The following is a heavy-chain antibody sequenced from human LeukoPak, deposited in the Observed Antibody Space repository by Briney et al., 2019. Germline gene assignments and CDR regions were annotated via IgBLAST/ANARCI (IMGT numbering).Heavy chain of an antibody. J-gene: IGHJ6*04. CDR2: ISSSSSYM. CDR1: GFTFSSYS. CDR3: ASEWGSSPDV. D-gene: IGHD6-13*01. V-gene: IGHV3-21*01. Sequence: TGGSLRLSCAASGFTFSSYSMNWVRQAPGKGLEWVSSISSSSSYMYYADSVKGRFTISRDNAKNSLYLQMNSLRAEDTAVYYCASEWGSSPDVWGKGTTVTVSS.